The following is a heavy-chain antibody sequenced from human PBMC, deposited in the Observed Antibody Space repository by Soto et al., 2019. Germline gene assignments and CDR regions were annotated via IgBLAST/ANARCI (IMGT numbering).Heavy chain of an antibody. CDR1: GESFIGYY. CDR2: INHGGST. J-gene: IGHJ5*02. D-gene: IGHD5-12*01. Sequence: PSENLSLTCAVYGESFIGYYWTWIRQSPGKGLEWIGEINHGGSTNYNPSLKSRVTISIDTSKNQFSLKLTSVTAADTSVYYCVRTDIVTTNLFDPCGQGSLVIVSS. V-gene: IGHV4-34*01. CDR3: VRTDIVTTNLFDP.